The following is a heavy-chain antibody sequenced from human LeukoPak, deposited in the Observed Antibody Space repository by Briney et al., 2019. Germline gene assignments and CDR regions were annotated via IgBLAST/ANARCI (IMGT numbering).Heavy chain of an antibody. V-gene: IGHV3-48*01. Sequence: GGSLRLSCAASGFTFSSYSMNWVRQAPGKGLEWVSYISSNSSTIYYADSVKGRFTISRDNAKNSLYLQMNSLRAEDTAVYYCARDHSGYDMFDYWGQGTLVTVSS. D-gene: IGHD5-12*01. J-gene: IGHJ4*02. CDR2: ISSNSSTI. CDR3: ARDHSGYDMFDY. CDR1: GFTFSSYS.